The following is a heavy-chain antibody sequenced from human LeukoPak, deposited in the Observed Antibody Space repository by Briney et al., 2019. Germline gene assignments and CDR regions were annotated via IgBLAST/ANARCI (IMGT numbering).Heavy chain of an antibody. J-gene: IGHJ6*04. CDR2: LNHSGST. CDR1: GGSFSGYY. V-gene: IGHV4-34*01. CDR3: ARGGTTTRPYPQYYYYGMDV. D-gene: IGHD2/OR15-2a*01. Sequence: PSETLSLTCAVYGGSFSGYYWSWIRQPPGKGLECIGELNHSGSTNYNPSLKRRVTISVDTSKNQFSLKLSSVTAADTAVYYCARGGTTTRPYPQYYYYGMDVWDKGTTVTVSS.